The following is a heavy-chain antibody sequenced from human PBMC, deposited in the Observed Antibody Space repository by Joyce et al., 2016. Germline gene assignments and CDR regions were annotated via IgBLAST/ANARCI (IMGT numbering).Heavy chain of an antibody. CDR3: ARSQWLAPLMY. V-gene: IGHV4-34*02. CDR1: SVPFSGFF. Sequence: QVQLQQWGAGLLKTSETLSLTCAVYSVPFSGFFWSWVRQPPGKGLEWIGDITNSGAPHYNPSLKSPLTMSVDTSRKEFSLKLSSVTVADTAIYYCARSQWLAPLMYWGQGTPVTVSS. J-gene: IGHJ4*02. D-gene: IGHD6-19*01. CDR2: ITNSGAP.